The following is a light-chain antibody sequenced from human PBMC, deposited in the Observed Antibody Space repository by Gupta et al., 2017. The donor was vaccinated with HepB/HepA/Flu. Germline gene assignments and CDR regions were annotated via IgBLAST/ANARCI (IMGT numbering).Light chain of an antibody. CDR1: QDINSY. CDR2: TAS. CDR3: HQEKSSPTT. V-gene: IGKV1-16*01. Sequence: DIQMTQSPSSLSASVGDRVTITCRASQDINSYLAWFQQKPGRAPKSLIFTASNLQSGVPSRFSGSSSGTDFTLTISRLQPEDFATYYCHQEKSSPTTFGQGTKVEV. J-gene: IGKJ1*01.